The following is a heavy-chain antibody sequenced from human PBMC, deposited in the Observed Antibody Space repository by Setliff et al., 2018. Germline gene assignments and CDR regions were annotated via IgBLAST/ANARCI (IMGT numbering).Heavy chain of an antibody. D-gene: IGHD3-10*01. CDR3: ASRGKQGVLWFGESLGAFDI. CDR1: AGSISSSSYY. Sequence: SETLSLTCTVSAGSISSSSYYWGWPRQPPGTGLEWIGSIYYSGSTYYNPSLKSRVTISVDTSKNQFSLKLSYVTAADTAVYYCASRGKQGVLWFGESLGAFDIWGQGTMVTVSS. V-gene: IGHV4-39*01. CDR2: IYYSGST. J-gene: IGHJ3*02.